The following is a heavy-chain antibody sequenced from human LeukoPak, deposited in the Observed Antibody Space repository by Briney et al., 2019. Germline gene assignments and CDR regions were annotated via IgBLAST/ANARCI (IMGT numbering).Heavy chain of an antibody. J-gene: IGHJ4*02. Sequence: GGSLRLSCAASGFTVSSYWMHWVRQGQGKGLVWVSRVNSDGSSLTYAASVKARFTISRDNAKNTLYLQMNSLRAEDTAVYYCASGVQGSSWIVNWGQGTLVTVSS. CDR3: ASGVQGSSWIVN. V-gene: IGHV3-74*03. D-gene: IGHD2-2*01. CDR1: GFTVSSYW. CDR2: VNSDGSSL.